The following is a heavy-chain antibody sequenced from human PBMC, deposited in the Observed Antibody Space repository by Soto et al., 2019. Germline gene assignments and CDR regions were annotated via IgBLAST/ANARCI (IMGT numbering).Heavy chain of an antibody. CDR3: ARDPTDIGYCSGGSCGDGMDV. J-gene: IGHJ6*02. Sequence: SETLSLTCTVSGGSISSGGYYWSWIRQHPGKGLEWIGYIYYSGSTYYNPSLKSRVTISIDTSKNQFSLKLSFVTGADRAVYYCARDPTDIGYCSGGSCGDGMDVWGQGTTVTVSS. D-gene: IGHD2-15*01. CDR2: IYYSGST. V-gene: IGHV4-31*03. CDR1: GGSISSGGYY.